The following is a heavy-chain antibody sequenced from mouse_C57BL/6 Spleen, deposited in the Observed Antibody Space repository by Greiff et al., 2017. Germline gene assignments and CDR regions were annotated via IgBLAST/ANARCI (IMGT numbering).Heavy chain of an antibody. V-gene: IGHV14-4*01. CDR3: TPLRRGGFDY. CDR1: GFNIKDDY. D-gene: IGHD1-2*01. Sequence: VQLQQSGAELVRPGASVKLSCTASGFNIKDDYMHWVKQRPEQGLEWIGWIDPENGDTEYASKFQGKATITADTSSNTAYLQLSSLTSEDTAVYYCTPLRRGGFDYWGQGTTLTVSS. J-gene: IGHJ2*01. CDR2: IDPENGDT.